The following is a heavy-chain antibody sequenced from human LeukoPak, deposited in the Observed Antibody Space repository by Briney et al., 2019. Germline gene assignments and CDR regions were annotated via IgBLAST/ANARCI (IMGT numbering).Heavy chain of an antibody. V-gene: IGHV3-23*01. D-gene: IGHD3-3*01. Sequence: GGSLRLSCAASGFTFSSYAMSWVRQAPGKGLEWVSAISGSGGSTYYADSVKGRITISRDNSKNTLYLQMNSLRAEDTAVYYCAKDLKYDFWSGYLWYFDYWGQGTLVTVSS. J-gene: IGHJ4*02. CDR1: GFTFSSYA. CDR3: AKDLKYDFWSGYLWYFDY. CDR2: ISGSGGST.